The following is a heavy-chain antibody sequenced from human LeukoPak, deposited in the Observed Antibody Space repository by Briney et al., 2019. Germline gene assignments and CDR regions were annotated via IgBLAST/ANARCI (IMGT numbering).Heavy chain of an antibody. CDR2: TRNKANSYTT. CDR3: AKVRNSGWSPSGFDY. J-gene: IGHJ4*02. V-gene: IGHV3-72*01. CDR1: GFTLSDYY. Sequence: GGSLRLSCATSGFTLSDYYMNWVRQAPGKGLEWVGRTRNKANSYTTEYAASVKGRFTISRDDSKNSLYLQMNSLRVADTAVYYCAKVRNSGWSPSGFDYWGQGTLVTVSS. D-gene: IGHD6-19*01.